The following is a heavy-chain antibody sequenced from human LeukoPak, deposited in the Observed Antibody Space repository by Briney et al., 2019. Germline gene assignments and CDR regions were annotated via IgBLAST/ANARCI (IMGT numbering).Heavy chain of an antibody. CDR3: ARVATVRTSPIDY. V-gene: IGHV4-38-2*02. D-gene: IGHD2-8*01. J-gene: IGHJ4*02. Sequence: PSETLSLTCTVSDYSISSGYYWDWIRQPPGKGLEWIGNIYHSGITYYNPSLKSRVTISIDTSKNQFSLRLTSLTAADTAVYYCARVATVRTSPIDYWSQGTLVTVSS. CDR1: DYSISSGYY. CDR2: IYHSGIT.